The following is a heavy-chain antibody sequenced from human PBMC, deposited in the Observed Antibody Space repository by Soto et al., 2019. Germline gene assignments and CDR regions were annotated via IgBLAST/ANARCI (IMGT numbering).Heavy chain of an antibody. CDR1: GFTFSVFG. Sequence: QVHLVESGGGVVQPGGSLRLSCAASGFTFSVFGMHWVRQAPGKGPEWVAVISHEGNSKHYADSVKGRFTISRDNAKNTLSLLMDSLRPEDTALYYCANTITLSPSDDSRGRGALIDHWGQGTLVTVS. CDR2: ISHEGNSK. CDR3: ANTITLSPSDDSRGRGALIDH. J-gene: IGHJ4*02. D-gene: IGHD6-19*01. V-gene: IGHV3-30*18.